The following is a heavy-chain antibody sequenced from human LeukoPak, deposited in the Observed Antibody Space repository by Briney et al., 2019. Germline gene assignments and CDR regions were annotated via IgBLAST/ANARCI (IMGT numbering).Heavy chain of an antibody. CDR3: ARGLSWYYYCYYMDV. V-gene: IGHV4-34*01. CDR2: INHSGST. J-gene: IGHJ6*03. Sequence: PSETLSLTCAVYGGSFSGYYWSWIRQPPGKGLEWIGEINHSGSTNYNPSLKSRVTISVGTSKNQFSLKLSSVTAADTAVYYCARGLSWYYYCYYMDVWGKGTTVTVSS. D-gene: IGHD6-13*01. CDR1: GGSFSGYY.